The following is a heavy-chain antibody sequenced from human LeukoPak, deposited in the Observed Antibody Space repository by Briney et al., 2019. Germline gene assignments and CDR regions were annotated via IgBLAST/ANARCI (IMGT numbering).Heavy chain of an antibody. CDR2: MNPNSGNT. J-gene: IGHJ5*02. CDR3: PRTGVPPFNWFDP. Sequence: WASVKVSCKASGYTFTSYDINWVRQATGQGLEWMGWMNPNSGNTGYAQKFQGRVTMTRNTSISTAYMELSSLRSEDTAVYYCPRTGVPPFNWFDPWGQGTLVTVSS. CDR1: GYTFTSYD. V-gene: IGHV1-8*01. D-gene: IGHD1-14*01.